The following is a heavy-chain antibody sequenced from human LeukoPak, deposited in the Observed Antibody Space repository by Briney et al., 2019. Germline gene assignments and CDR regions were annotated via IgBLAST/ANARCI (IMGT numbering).Heavy chain of an antibody. Sequence: SETLSLTCTVSGGSINTYYWSWIRQPAGKGLEWIGRIPTSGTTNCNPSLKSRVTISVDTSKNQFSLKLSSVTAADTAVYYCARAGIAAAGTPYDYWGQGTLVTVSS. CDR2: IPTSGTT. V-gene: IGHV4-4*07. CDR3: ARAGIAAAGTPYDY. D-gene: IGHD6-13*01. J-gene: IGHJ4*02. CDR1: GGSINTYY.